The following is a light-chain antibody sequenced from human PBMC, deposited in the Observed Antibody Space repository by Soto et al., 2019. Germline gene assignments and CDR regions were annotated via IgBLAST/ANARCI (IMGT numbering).Light chain of an antibody. V-gene: IGKV1-5*01. Sequence: DIQMTQSPSTLSASVGDRVTITCRASQNVITYLNWYQQKPGKAPKLLIYAASSLQSGVPSRFSGSGSGTEFTLTISSLQPDDFATYYCQHYNSYSEAFGQGTKVDIK. CDR2: AAS. CDR3: QHYNSYSEA. J-gene: IGKJ1*01. CDR1: QNVITY.